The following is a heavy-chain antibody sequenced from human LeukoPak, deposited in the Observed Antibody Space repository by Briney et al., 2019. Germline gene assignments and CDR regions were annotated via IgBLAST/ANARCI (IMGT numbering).Heavy chain of an antibody. CDR1: GYTFTRYY. CDR3: ARDLGATVGYFDC. V-gene: IGHV1-46*01. D-gene: IGHD3-16*01. Sequence: ASVKVSCKASGYTFTRYYMHWVRQPPGQGLAWMGRIDPSGGSTSYAQKFQGIVTMTRDTYTSTVYMELSSVRSEDTAVYYCARDLGATVGYFDCWGQGTLVTVPS. J-gene: IGHJ4*02. CDR2: IDPSGGST.